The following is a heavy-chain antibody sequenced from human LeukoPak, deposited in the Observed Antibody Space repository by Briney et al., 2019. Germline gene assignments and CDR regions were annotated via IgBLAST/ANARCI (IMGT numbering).Heavy chain of an antibody. V-gene: IGHV3-11*01. J-gene: IGHJ6*02. Sequence: GGSLRLSCAASGFTFSDYYMSWIRQAPGKGLEWVSYISSSGSTIYYADSVKGRFTISRVNAKNSLYLQMNSLRAEDTAVYYCAREDKRITMVRGVVNYYYYGMDVWGQGTTVTVSS. D-gene: IGHD3-10*01. CDR1: GFTFSDYY. CDR2: ISSSGSTI. CDR3: AREDKRITMVRGVVNYYYYGMDV.